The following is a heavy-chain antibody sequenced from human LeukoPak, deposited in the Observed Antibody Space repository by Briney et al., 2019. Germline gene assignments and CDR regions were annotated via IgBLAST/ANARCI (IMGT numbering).Heavy chain of an antibody. V-gene: IGHV3-21*01. CDR1: GFNFRSYS. CDR3: ARAAYSSTWYGYFDY. D-gene: IGHD6-13*01. CDR2: ISSSSSYA. Sequence: GGSLRLSCAASGFNFRSYSMNWVRQAPGKGLEWASSISSSSSYAYYADSVNGRFTISRDNAKNSLYLQMNSLRAEDMAVYYCARAAYSSTWYGYFDYWGQGTLVTVSS. J-gene: IGHJ4*02.